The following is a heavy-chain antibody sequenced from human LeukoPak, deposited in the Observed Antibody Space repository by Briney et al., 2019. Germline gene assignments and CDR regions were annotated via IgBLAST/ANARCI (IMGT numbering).Heavy chain of an antibody. D-gene: IGHD2-21*02. J-gene: IGHJ4*02. CDR3: ARANCGGDCYSGGGMFDY. Sequence: SETLSLTCTVSGGSVSSGSYYWSWIRQPPGKGLEWIGYIYYSGSTNYNPSLKSRVTISVDTSKNQFSLKLSSVTAADTAVYYCARANCGGDCYSGGGMFDYWGQGTLVTVSS. CDR1: GGSVSSGSYY. V-gene: IGHV4-61*01. CDR2: IYYSGST.